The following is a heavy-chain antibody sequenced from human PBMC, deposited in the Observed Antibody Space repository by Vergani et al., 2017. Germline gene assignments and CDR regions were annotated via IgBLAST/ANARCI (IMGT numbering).Heavy chain of an antibody. CDR2: IYYSGNT. V-gene: IGHV4-39*01. CDR3: ARRSTVKWLVRLGWIDP. D-gene: IGHD6-19*01. CDR1: GASIRSSHYY. J-gene: IGHJ5*02. Sequence: QLQLQESGPGLVKPSATLSLTCSVSGASIRSSHYYCGSIRQPPGNGLDWIASIYYSGNTYYNPSLKSRVTISVDTSKNQFSLNLSCVTAADTAVYFCARRSTVKWLVRLGWIDPWGQGILVTVSS.